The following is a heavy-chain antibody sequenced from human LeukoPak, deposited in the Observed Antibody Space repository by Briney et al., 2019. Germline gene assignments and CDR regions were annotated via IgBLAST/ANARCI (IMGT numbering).Heavy chain of an antibody. J-gene: IGHJ6*03. Sequence: GRSLRLSCAASGFTFSTYAMHWVRQASGKGLEWVGRIRSKANNYATAYAASVKGRFTISRDDSKNTAYLQMNSLKTEDTAVYYCTRQDYDILTESYYYYYMDVWGKGTTVTVSS. D-gene: IGHD3-9*01. CDR3: TRQDYDILTESYYYYYMDV. CDR2: IRSKANNYAT. V-gene: IGHV3-73*01. CDR1: GFTFSTYA.